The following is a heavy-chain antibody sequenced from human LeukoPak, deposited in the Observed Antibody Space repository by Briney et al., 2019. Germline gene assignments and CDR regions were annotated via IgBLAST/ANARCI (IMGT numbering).Heavy chain of an antibody. V-gene: IGHV3-7*01. CDR2: IKQDGSEK. CDR3: ASRTTVVTGDAFDI. J-gene: IGHJ3*02. D-gene: IGHD4-23*01. Sequence: GRSLRLSCAASGFTFSSYAMHWVRQAPGKGLEWVAFIKQDGSEKYYVDSVKGRFTISRDNAKNSLYLQMNSLRAEDTAVYYCASRTTVVTGDAFDIWGQGTMVTVSS. CDR1: GFTFSSYA.